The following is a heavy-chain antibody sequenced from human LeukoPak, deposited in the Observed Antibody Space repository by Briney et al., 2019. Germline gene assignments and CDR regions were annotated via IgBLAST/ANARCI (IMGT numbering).Heavy chain of an antibody. Sequence: ASVKVSFKASGYTFTNFYIHWVRQAPGQGLEWMGIINPSGGSTRYAQKFQGRVTIARDTSTSTVYMELSSLRSEDTAVYYCARARENDYLSYWGQGTLVTVSS. CDR1: GYTFTNFY. CDR3: ARARENDYLSY. V-gene: IGHV1-46*01. J-gene: IGHJ4*02. CDR2: INPSGGST.